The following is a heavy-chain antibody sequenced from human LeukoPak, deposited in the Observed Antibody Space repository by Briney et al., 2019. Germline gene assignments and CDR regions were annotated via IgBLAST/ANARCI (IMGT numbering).Heavy chain of an antibody. CDR1: GGSFSGYY. CDR3: ARGIYVDIVATAPPFDY. D-gene: IGHD5-12*01. CDR2: INHSGST. V-gene: IGHV4-34*01. J-gene: IGHJ4*02. Sequence: KPSETLSLTCAVYGGSFSGYYWSWIRQPPGKGLEWIGEINHSGSTNYNPSLKSRVTISVDTSKNQFSLKLSCVTAADTAVYYCARGIYVDIVATAPPFDYWGQGTLVTASS.